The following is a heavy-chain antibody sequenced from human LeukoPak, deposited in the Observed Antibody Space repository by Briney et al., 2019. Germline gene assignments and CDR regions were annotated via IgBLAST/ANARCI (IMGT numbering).Heavy chain of an antibody. D-gene: IGHD4-17*01. CDR2: IIPIFGTA. CDR3: ASPHDYGDYVYAFDI. J-gene: IGHJ3*02. V-gene: IGHV1-69*01. Sequence: SVKVSCKASGGTFSSYAISWVRQAPGQGLEWMGGIIPIFGTANYAQKFQGRVTITADESTSTAYIELSSLRSEDTAVYYCASPHDYGDYVYAFDIWGQGTMVTVSS. CDR1: GGTFSSYA.